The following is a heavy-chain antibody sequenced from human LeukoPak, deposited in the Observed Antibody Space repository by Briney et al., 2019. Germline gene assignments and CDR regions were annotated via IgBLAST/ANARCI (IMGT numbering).Heavy chain of an antibody. D-gene: IGHD6-13*01. J-gene: IGHJ6*02. V-gene: IGHV3-48*01. CDR1: GFTLSSYS. Sequence: GGSLRLSCAASGFTLSSYSMNWVRQAPGEGLEWVSYIRMSTSTIYYADSVKGRFTISGDNAKNSLYLQMNSLRAEDTAVYYCAGGYSSSWYQPPLYYYGMDVWGQGTTVTVSS. CDR3: AGGYSSSWYQPPLYYYGMDV. CDR2: IRMSTSTI.